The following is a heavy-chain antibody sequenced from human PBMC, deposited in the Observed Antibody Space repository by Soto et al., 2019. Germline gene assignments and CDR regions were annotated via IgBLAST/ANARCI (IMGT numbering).Heavy chain of an antibody. Sequence: PGESLKISCKGSGYSFTSYWIGWVRQMPGKGLEWMGIIYPGDSDTRYSPSFQGQVTISADKSISTAYLQWSSLKASDTAMYYCSCSNTHASVQRYGYHYYGIDVWGQGTTVTVSS. V-gene: IGHV5-51*01. CDR1: GYSFTSYW. J-gene: IGHJ6*02. CDR2: IYPGDSDT. D-gene: IGHD3-10*02. CDR3: SCSNTHASVQRYGYHYYGIDV.